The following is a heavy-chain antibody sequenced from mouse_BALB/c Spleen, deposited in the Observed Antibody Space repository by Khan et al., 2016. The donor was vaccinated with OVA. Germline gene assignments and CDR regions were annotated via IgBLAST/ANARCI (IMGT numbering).Heavy chain of an antibody. CDR3: ARENYYSRNCYAMDY. J-gene: IGHJ4*01. CDR1: GYTFTSYW. CDR2: IAPGSGSS. Sequence: DLVKPGASVKLSCKASGYTFTSYWINWIKQRPGQGLVWIGRIAPGSGSSSYNEMFKGKATLTLDTSSSTAYIQLSSLSSEDSAVYFCARENYYSRNCYAMDYWGQGTSVTVSS. D-gene: IGHD1-1*01. V-gene: IGHV1S41*01.